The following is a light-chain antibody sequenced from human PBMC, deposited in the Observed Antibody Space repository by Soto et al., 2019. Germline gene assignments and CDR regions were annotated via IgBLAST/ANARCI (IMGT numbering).Light chain of an antibody. Sequence: EIVMTQSPATLSVSPGERATLSCRASQSVSNNLAWYQQKPGQAPRLLIYAVSARATGIPARFSGSGSGTEFTLTISSLQSEDFAVYYCQHFNNWPLTFGGGTKVEIK. CDR1: QSVSNN. J-gene: IGKJ4*01. V-gene: IGKV3-15*01. CDR2: AVS. CDR3: QHFNNWPLT.